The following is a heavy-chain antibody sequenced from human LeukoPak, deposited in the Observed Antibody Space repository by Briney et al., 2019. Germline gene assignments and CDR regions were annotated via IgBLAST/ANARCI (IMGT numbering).Heavy chain of an antibody. CDR1: GFAVSSNY. Sequence: GGSLRLSCAASGFAVSSNYMSWVRQAPGKGLEWVSVIYSGGNIYYADSVKGRFTISRDNSKNTLYLQMNSLRAEDTAVYYCARGPVAATLYFSSWGQGTLVTVSS. D-gene: IGHD2-15*01. V-gene: IGHV3-53*01. CDR2: IYSGGNI. J-gene: IGHJ4*02. CDR3: ARGPVAATLYFSS.